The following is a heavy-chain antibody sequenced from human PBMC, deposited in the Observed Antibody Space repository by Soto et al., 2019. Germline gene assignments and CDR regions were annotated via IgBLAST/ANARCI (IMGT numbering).Heavy chain of an antibody. Sequence: CAASGFSFDDYAMHWVRQAPGKGLEWVSGISSSSGSMGYADSVRGRFTISRDNAKNSLYLLMNSLRPEDTAMYYCARLAGRGVSPSSYYYYGMDVWGQGTTVTVSS. CDR1: GFSFDDYA. CDR3: ARLAGRGVSPSSYYYYGMDV. V-gene: IGHV3-9*01. CDR2: ISSSSGSM. J-gene: IGHJ6*02. D-gene: IGHD3-9*01.